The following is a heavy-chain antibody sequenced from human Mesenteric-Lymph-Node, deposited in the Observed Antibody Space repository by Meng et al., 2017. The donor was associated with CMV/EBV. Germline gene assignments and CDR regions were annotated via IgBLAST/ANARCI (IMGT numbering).Heavy chain of an antibody. CDR3: ARESDRDCSSTSCPAWFDP. D-gene: IGHD2-2*01. J-gene: IGHJ5*02. Sequence: SETLSLTCTVSGGSISSSSYYWGWIRQPPGKGLEWIGTMHYSGSTYYNPSLKSRVTISVDTSKNQFSLKLSSVTAADTAVYYCARESDRDCSSTSCPAWFDPWGQGTLVTVSS. V-gene: IGHV4-39*07. CDR2: MHYSGST. CDR1: GGSISSSSYY.